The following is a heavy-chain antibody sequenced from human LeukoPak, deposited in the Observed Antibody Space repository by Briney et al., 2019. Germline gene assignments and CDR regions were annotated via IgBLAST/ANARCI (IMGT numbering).Heavy chain of an antibody. CDR2: MSNSGNT. V-gene: IGHV4-59*01. CDR1: GGSISIYY. Sequence: SETLSLTCTVSGGSISIYYWSWIRQPPGKGLEWIGYMSNSGNTDYNPSLKSRVAISVDTSKNQFSLKLNSVTTADTAVYYCTRGAGWLIDYWGQGILVTVSS. J-gene: IGHJ4*02. CDR3: TRGAGWLIDY. D-gene: IGHD3-16*01.